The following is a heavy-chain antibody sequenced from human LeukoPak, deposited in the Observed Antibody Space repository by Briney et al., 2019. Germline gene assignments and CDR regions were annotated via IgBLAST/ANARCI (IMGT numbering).Heavy chain of an antibody. CDR2: IYYSGDT. CDR1: GGSIRSGGYY. Sequence: SETLSLTCPASGGSIRSGGYYWGWIRQPPGKGLEWIGSIYYSGDTYYNPSLKTRVTMSVDTSKNQFSLDLSSVTAADTAVYYCARQKCTSTSCLTKNAFDIWGQGTMVTVSS. V-gene: IGHV4-39*01. J-gene: IGHJ3*02. CDR3: ARQKCTSTSCLTKNAFDI. D-gene: IGHD2-2*01.